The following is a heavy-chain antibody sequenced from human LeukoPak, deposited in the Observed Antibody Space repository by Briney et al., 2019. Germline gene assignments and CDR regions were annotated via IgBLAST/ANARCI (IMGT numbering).Heavy chain of an antibody. D-gene: IGHD6-19*01. Sequence: GGSLRLSYAASGFTFDDYAMHWVRQAPGKGLEWVSGISWNSGSIGYADSVKGRFTISRDNAKNFLYLHMNSLRAEDTGLYYCVKDQYSSGWHHFDYWGQGILVTVSS. CDR1: GFTFDDYA. J-gene: IGHJ4*02. CDR3: VKDQYSSGWHHFDY. V-gene: IGHV3-9*01. CDR2: ISWNSGSI.